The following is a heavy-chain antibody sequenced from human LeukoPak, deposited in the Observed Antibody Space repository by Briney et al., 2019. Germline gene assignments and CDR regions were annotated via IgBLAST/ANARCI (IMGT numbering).Heavy chain of an antibody. CDR3: AKGYCSSTNCKESFFDY. D-gene: IGHD2-2*01. CDR2: ISASGGST. CDR1: GFTCSSYA. Sequence: GGSLRLSCAASGFTCSSYAMNWVRQAPGKGLEWVSTISASGGSTYYFVKGRFTISRDNSKNTLYLQMNSLRAEDTAVYYCAKGYCSSTNCKESFFDYWGQGTLVTVSS. J-gene: IGHJ4*02. V-gene: IGHV3-23*01.